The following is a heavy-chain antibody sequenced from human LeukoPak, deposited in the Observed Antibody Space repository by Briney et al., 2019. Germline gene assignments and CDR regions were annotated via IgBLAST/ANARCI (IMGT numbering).Heavy chain of an antibody. J-gene: IGHJ4*02. Sequence: GSLRLSCAVFGFTVSSNYMSWVRQAPGKELEWVSVIYSGGSTHYADSVKGRFTISRDNSKNTVFLQMNSLRAEDTAVYYCARADGTGGPYDYWGQGTLVTVSS. V-gene: IGHV3-53*01. CDR3: ARADGTGGPYDY. CDR1: GFTVSSNY. CDR2: IYSGGST. D-gene: IGHD3/OR15-3a*01.